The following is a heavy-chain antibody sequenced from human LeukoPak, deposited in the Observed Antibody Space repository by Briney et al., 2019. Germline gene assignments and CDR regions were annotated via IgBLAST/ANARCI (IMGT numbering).Heavy chain of an antibody. Sequence: SGPTLVKPTQTLTLTCTFSGFSLNTRGVAVGWVRQPPGKALEWLALIYWDDDKRYSPSLIPRLTITKDTSKNQVVLTMTHMDPVDTATYYCAQRLQQPSGVWFDPWGQGTLVTVSS. J-gene: IGHJ5*02. V-gene: IGHV2-5*02. CDR1: GFSLNTRGVA. CDR2: IYWDDDK. CDR3: AQRLQQPSGVWFDP. D-gene: IGHD6-13*01.